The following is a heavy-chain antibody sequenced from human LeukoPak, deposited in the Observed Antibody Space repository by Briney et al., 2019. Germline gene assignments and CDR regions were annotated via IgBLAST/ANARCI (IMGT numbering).Heavy chain of an antibody. CDR2: ISGSGGST. CDR3: ATRPRDCSSTSCGNGGFFDY. V-gene: IGHV3-23*01. J-gene: IGHJ4*02. D-gene: IGHD2-2*01. CDR1: GFSVSNNS. Sequence: GGSLRLSCAVSGFSVSNNSMNWVRQAPGKGLEWVSAISGSGGSTYYADSVKGRFTISRDNSKNTLYLQMNSLRAEDTAVYYCATRPRDCSSTSCGNGGFFDYWGQGTLVTVSS.